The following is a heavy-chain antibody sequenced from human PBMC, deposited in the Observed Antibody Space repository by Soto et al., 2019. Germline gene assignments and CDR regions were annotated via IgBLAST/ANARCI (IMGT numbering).Heavy chain of an antibody. Sequence: GASLKISCKGSGYSFTSYWIGWVRQIPGKGLEWMGIIYPGDSDTRYSPSFQGQVTISADKSISTAYLQWSSLKASDTAMYYCARQAKQLWLLSYYYGMDVWGQGTTVTVSS. J-gene: IGHJ6*02. CDR1: GYSFTSYW. CDR3: ARQAKQLWLLSYYYGMDV. V-gene: IGHV5-51*01. D-gene: IGHD5-18*01. CDR2: IYPGDSDT.